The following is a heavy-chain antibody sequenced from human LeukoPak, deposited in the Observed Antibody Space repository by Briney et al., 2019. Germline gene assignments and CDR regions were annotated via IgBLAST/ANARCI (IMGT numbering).Heavy chain of an antibody. CDR3: ARESPMVGGY. Sequence: GGSLRLSCAASGFTFSDYSMNWVRQAPGKGLEWIASISSGTSYIYYADSLTGRFTISRDNAQNSLYLQMNSLRAEDTAVYYCARESPMVGGYWGQGTLVTVSS. D-gene: IGHD3-10*02. CDR1: GFTFSDYS. V-gene: IGHV3-21*01. CDR2: ISSGTSYI. J-gene: IGHJ4*02.